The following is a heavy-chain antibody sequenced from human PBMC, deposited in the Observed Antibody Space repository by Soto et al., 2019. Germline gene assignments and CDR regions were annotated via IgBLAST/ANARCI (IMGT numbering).Heavy chain of an antibody. CDR3: AKAPAYSSGWYRY. CDR1: GFTFDDYA. D-gene: IGHD6-19*01. Sequence: GGSLRLSCAASGFTFDDYAMHWVRQAPGKGLEWVSGISWNSGSIGYADSVKGRFTISRDNAKNSLYLQMNSLRAEDTALYYCAKAPAYSSGWYRYWGQGTLVTVSS. J-gene: IGHJ4*02. V-gene: IGHV3-9*01. CDR2: ISWNSGSI.